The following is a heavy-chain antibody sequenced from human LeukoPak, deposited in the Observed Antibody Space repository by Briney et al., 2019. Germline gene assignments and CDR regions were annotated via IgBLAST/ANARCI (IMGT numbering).Heavy chain of an antibody. D-gene: IGHD6-19*01. Sequence: ASVKVSCKASGYTFTSYGISWVRQAPGQGLEWMGWISAYNGNTNYAQKLQGRVTMTTDTSTSTAYMELRSLRSDDTAVYYCARRLEQWTPALYHMDVWGKGTTVTVSS. CDR3: ARRLEQWTPALYHMDV. V-gene: IGHV1-18*01. CDR2: ISAYNGNT. CDR1: GYTFTSYG. J-gene: IGHJ6*03.